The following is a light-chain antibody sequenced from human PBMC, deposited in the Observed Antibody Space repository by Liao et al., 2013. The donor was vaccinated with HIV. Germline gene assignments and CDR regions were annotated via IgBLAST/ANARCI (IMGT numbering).Light chain of an antibody. V-gene: IGLV3-21*01. Sequence: SYELTQPPSVSVAPGKTARITCGGTNIGSKSVHWYQQKPGQAPVLVIYYASARPSGIPERFSGSNSGNTATLTISGTQAMDEADYYCQAWDSSTPSVVFGGGTSLTVL. CDR2: YAS. CDR1: NIGSKS. CDR3: QAWDSSTPSVV. J-gene: IGLJ2*01.